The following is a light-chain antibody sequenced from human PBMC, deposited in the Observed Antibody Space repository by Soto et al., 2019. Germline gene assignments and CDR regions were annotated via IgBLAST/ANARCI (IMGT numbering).Light chain of an antibody. Sequence: QSVLTQPPSVSAAPGQKVTISCSGSTSNIGHNYVSWFQQLPGTAPKLIIYQSNRRPSGIPDRFSGSKSGTSATLGITGLQTGDEADYYCGSWDHSVSGFVFGTGTKVNVL. CDR2: QSN. V-gene: IGLV1-51*02. J-gene: IGLJ1*01. CDR3: GSWDHSVSGFV. CDR1: TSNIGHNY.